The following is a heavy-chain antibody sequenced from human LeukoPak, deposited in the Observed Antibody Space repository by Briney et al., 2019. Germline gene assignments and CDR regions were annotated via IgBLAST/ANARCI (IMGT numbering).Heavy chain of an antibody. Sequence: GGSLRLSCAASGFTFSNFAMYWVRQAPGKGLEWVSGISAGGSSTYYADSVKGRFTISRDNSKNTLCLQLNSLRAEDTAVYYCAKSGDSSLTYNLFDSWGQGTLVTVSS. D-gene: IGHD3-10*01. J-gene: IGHJ5*01. CDR3: AKSGDSSLTYNLFDS. CDR2: ISAGGSST. V-gene: IGHV3-23*01. CDR1: GFTFSNFA.